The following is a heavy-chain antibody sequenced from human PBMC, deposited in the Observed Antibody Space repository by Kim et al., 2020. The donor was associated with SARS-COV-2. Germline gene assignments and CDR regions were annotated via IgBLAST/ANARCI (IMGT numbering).Heavy chain of an antibody. Sequence: YADSVKGRFTIPRDNAKNSLYLQMNSLRAEDTAVYYCARVAPGSSSWYAYWGQGTLVTVSS. D-gene: IGHD6-13*01. J-gene: IGHJ4*02. V-gene: IGHV3-11*05. CDR3: ARVAPGSSSWYAY.